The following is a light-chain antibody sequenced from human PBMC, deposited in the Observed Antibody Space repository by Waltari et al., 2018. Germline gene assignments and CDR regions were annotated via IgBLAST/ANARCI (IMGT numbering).Light chain of an antibody. CDR3: QKYVNLPAT. CDR2: DAS. V-gene: IGKV3-20*01. Sequence: DIVLTQSPGTLSLSPGERASLFCRASQSVGKYLAWYQQKAGQAPRLGMYDASTRATGIPYRFSGSESGTDFSLTISRLEPEDLAVYYCQKYVNLPATFGQGTRVEIK. CDR1: QSVGKY. J-gene: IGKJ1*01.